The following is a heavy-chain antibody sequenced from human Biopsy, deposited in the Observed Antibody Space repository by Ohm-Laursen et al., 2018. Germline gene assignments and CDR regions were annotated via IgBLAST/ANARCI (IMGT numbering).Heavy chain of an antibody. D-gene: IGHD2-15*01. CDR3: ARVGRTRVDGVYSYGMDV. CDR2: ISSSASSM. J-gene: IGHJ6*02. V-gene: IGHV3-48*01. Sequence: SLRLSCSASGFTFNNYGMKWVRQAPGKGLEWVSYISSSASSMYYADSVKGRFTISRDNAKKSLYLQMNSLRAEDTAVYYCARVGRTRVDGVYSYGMDVWGQGTTVIVSS. CDR1: GFTFNNYG.